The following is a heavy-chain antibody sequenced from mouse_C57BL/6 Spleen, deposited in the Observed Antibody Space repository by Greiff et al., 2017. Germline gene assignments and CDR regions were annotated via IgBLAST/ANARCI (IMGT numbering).Heavy chain of an antibody. CDR3: ARGATTGYFDV. D-gene: IGHD1-1*01. V-gene: IGHV1-80*01. CDR1: GYAFSSYW. Sequence: VQLQESGAELVKPGASVKISCKASGYAFSSYWMNWVKQRPGKGLEWIGQIYPGDGDTNYNGKFKGKATLTADKSSSTAYMQLSSLTSEDSAVYFCARGATTGYFDVWGTGTTVTVSS. CDR2: IYPGDGDT. J-gene: IGHJ1*03.